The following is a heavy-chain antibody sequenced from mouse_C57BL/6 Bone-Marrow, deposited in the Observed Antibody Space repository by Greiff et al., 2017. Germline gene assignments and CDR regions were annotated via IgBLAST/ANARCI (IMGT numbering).Heavy chain of an antibody. V-gene: IGHV14-4*01. CDR3: TPTTVVDFDY. Sequence: EVKLMESGAELVRPGASVKLSCTASGFNIKDDYMHWVKQRPEQGLEWIGWIDPENGDTEYASKFQGKATITADTSSNTAYLQLSSLTSEDTAVXYCTPTTVVDFDYWGQGTTLTVSS. J-gene: IGHJ2*01. D-gene: IGHD1-1*01. CDR2: IDPENGDT. CDR1: GFNIKDDY.